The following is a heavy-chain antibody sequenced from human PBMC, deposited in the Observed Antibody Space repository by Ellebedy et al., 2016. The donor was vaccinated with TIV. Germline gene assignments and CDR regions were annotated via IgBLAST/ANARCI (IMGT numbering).Heavy chain of an antibody. J-gene: IGHJ4*02. Sequence: ASVKVSCKASGYTFTGYYMHWVRQAPGQGVEWMGWINPNSGDTNYAQKFQGRVTMTRDTSISKAYMALRRLRSDETAVYYCARGAGYYGSGSYGRDLDYWGQGTLVTVSS. CDR3: ARGAGYYGSGSYGRDLDY. D-gene: IGHD3-10*01. CDR2: INPNSGDT. CDR1: GYTFTGYY. V-gene: IGHV1-2*02.